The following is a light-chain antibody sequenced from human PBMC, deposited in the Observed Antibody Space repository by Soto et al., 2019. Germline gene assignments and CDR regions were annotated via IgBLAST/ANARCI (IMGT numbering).Light chain of an antibody. J-gene: IGKJ1*01. CDR3: HQRQSWPRT. CDR2: DIS. Sequence: IALTQSPATLSLSPGDTATLSCRASQIVTNYLGWYQQRPGQPPRLLIYDISNRAPGIPARFSGGGSGTDFTLTISSLESEDFAVYYCHQRQSWPRTFGQGTKVDI. CDR1: QIVTNY. V-gene: IGKV3-11*01.